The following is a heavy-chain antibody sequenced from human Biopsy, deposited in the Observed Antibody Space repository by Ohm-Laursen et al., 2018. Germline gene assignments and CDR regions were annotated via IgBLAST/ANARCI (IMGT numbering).Heavy chain of an antibody. CDR2: INQAGTT. CDR1: GKTSSDYQ. Sequence: GTLSLICAVFGKTSSDYQWSWIRQPPGKGLEWIGQINQAGTTNYNPSLKSRVSISADASKYEFSLRLTSVTAADTAVYLCGNEVHGRDYWGLGAQVTVSS. D-gene: IGHD2-15*01. J-gene: IGHJ4*02. CDR3: GNEVHGRDY. V-gene: IGHV4-34*08.